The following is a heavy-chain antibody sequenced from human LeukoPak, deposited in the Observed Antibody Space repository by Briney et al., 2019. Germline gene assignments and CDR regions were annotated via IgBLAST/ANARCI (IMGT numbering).Heavy chain of an antibody. J-gene: IGHJ4*02. V-gene: IGHV4-38-2*01. Sequence: SETLSLTCAVSGYSISSGYYWGWIRQPPGKGLERIGSIYHSGSTYYNPSLKSRVTISVDTSKNQFSLKLSSVTAADTAVYYCARVTSSGGYYFDYRGQGTLVTVSS. CDR2: IYHSGST. CDR3: ARVTSSGGYYFDY. CDR1: GYSISSGYY. D-gene: IGHD6-25*01.